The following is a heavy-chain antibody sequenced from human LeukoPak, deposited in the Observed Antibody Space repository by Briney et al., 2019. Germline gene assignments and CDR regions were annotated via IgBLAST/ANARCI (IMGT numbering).Heavy chain of an antibody. J-gene: IGHJ6*04. CDR3: ASDDSIGDILTGSIYYYYYYGMDV. V-gene: IGHV3-30*04. CDR2: ISYDGSNK. Sequence: GRSLRLSCAASGFTFSSYAMHWVRQAPGKGLEWVAVISYDGSNKYYADSVKGRFTISRDNSKNTLYLQMNSLRAEDTAVYYCASDDSIGDILTGSIYYYYYYGMDVWGKGTTVTVSS. D-gene: IGHD3-9*01. CDR1: GFTFSSYA.